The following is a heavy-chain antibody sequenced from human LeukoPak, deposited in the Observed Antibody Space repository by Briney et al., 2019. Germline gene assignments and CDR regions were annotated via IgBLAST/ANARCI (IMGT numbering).Heavy chain of an antibody. J-gene: IGHJ4*02. CDR1: GFTFSSYG. Sequence: PGRSLRLSCAASGFTFSSYGMHWVRQAPGKGLEWVAVISYDGSNKYYADSVKGRFTISRDNSKNTLYLQMNSLRAEDTAVYYCAKDRGSGIGTGPFHYWGQGTLVTVSS. D-gene: IGHD3-10*01. V-gene: IGHV3-30*18. CDR3: AKDRGSGIGTGPFHY. CDR2: ISYDGSNK.